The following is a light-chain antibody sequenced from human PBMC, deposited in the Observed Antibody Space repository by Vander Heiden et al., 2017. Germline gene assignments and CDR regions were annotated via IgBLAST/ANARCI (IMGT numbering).Light chain of an antibody. CDR3: QQYDYLPHT. Sequence: DIQMTQSPTYQPASGGDKITITCQVSLDITNYLNWYQQTPGQAPKLLIYDASYLETGVPSRFSGSGSETHFTFTLSSLQPEDFATYSCQQYDYLPHTFGQGTPLAIK. CDR1: LDITNY. V-gene: IGKV1-33*01. CDR2: DAS. J-gene: IGKJ5*01.